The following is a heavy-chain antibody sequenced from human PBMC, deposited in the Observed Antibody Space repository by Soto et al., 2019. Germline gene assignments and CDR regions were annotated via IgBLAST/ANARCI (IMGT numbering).Heavy chain of an antibody. D-gene: IGHD3-3*01. Sequence: AASVKVSCKASGYTFTSYGISWVRQAPGQGLEWMGWISAYNGNTNYAQKLQGRVTMTTDTSTSTAYMELRSLRSDDTAVYYCARDSGLTIFGVVITLDPWGQGTLVTVSS. J-gene: IGHJ5*02. CDR2: ISAYNGNT. CDR3: ARDSGLTIFGVVITLDP. CDR1: GYTFTSYG. V-gene: IGHV1-18*01.